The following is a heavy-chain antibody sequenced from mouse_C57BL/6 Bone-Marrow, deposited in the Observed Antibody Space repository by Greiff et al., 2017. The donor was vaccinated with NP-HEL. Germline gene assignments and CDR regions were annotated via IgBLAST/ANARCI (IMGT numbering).Heavy chain of an antibody. CDR1: GYTFTSYG. CDR3: ARSIYYGSSYAV. J-gene: IGHJ1*03. D-gene: IGHD1-1*01. V-gene: IGHV1-81*01. Sequence: VKLVESGAELARPGASVKLSCKASGYTFTSYGISWVKQRTGQGLEWIGEIYPRSGNTYYNEKFKGKATLTADKSSSTAYMELRSLTSEDSAVYFCARSIYYGSSYAVWGTGTTVTVSS. CDR2: IYPRSGNT.